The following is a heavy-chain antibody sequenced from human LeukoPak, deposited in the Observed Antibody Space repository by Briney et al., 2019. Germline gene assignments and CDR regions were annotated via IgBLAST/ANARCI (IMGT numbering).Heavy chain of an antibody. Sequence: SETLSLTCAVYGGSFSGYYWSWIRQPPGKGLEWIGEINHSGSTNYNPSLKSRVTISVDTSKNQFSLKLSSVTAADTAVYYCARVANYCYYYMDVWGKGTTVTISS. CDR3: ARVANYCYYYMDV. CDR2: INHSGST. V-gene: IGHV4-34*01. J-gene: IGHJ6*03. CDR1: GGSFSGYY.